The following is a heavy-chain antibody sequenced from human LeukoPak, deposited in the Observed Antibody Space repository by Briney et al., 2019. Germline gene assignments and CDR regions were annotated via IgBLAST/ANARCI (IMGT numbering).Heavy chain of an antibody. Sequence: SETLSLTCTVSGGSISSGSYYWGWIRQPPGKGLEWIGSIYYSGSTYYNPSLKSRVTISVDTSKNQFSLKLSSVTAADTAVYYCARREQQLVLNYYYYMDVWGKGTTVTVSS. V-gene: IGHV4-39*01. J-gene: IGHJ6*03. CDR1: GGSISSGSYY. CDR3: ARREQQLVLNYYYYMDV. CDR2: IYYSGST. D-gene: IGHD6-13*01.